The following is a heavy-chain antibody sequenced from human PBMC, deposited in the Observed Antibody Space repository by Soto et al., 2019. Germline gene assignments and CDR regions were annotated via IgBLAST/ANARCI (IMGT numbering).Heavy chain of an antibody. CDR1: GGSISTYY. CDR2: IFYTGST. Sequence: SETLSLTCAVSGGSISTYYWSWIRQPPGKGLEWLGYIFYTGSTDYNPSLKGRVTISLDTSKNQFSLKLTSVTAADTAVYYCARLNRGTYDYWGQGALVTV. CDR3: ARLNRGTYDY. V-gene: IGHV4-59*01. J-gene: IGHJ4*02.